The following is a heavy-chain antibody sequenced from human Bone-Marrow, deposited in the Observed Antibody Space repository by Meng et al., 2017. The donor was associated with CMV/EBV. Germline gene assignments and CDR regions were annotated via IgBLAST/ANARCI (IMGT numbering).Heavy chain of an antibody. CDR3: ARAWIVVTPGGGPPDVVAAVDHYGMDV. CDR2: INPNSGGT. Sequence: ASVKVSCKASGGTFSSYTISWVRQAPGQGLEWMGWINPNSGGTNYAQKFQGRVTMTRDTSTRTAYLELNSLTSADTAVYYCARAWIVVTPGGGPPDVVAAVDHYGMDVWGQGTTVTVSS. V-gene: IGHV1-2*02. CDR1: GGTFSSYT. D-gene: IGHD5-12*01. J-gene: IGHJ6*02.